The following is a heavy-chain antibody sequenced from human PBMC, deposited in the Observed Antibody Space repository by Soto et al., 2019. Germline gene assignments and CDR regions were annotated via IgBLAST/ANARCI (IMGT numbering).Heavy chain of an antibody. CDR1: GFTFSDYY. CDR3: AISPLVVVAATRYYYMDV. J-gene: IGHJ6*03. V-gene: IGHV3-11*01. CDR2: ISSSGSTI. Sequence: GGSLRLSCAASGFTFSDYYMSWIRQAPGKGLEWVSYISSSGSTIYYADSGKGRFTISRDKPRNSLYLQMNSLRAEGTAVYYCAISPLVVVAATRYYYMDVWGKGTTVTVSS. D-gene: IGHD2-15*01.